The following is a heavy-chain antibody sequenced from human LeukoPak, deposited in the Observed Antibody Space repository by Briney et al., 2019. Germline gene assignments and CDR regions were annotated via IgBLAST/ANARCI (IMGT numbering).Heavy chain of an antibody. CDR3: ARQINGYNDY. CDR1: GGSISSSSYY. J-gene: IGHJ4*02. D-gene: IGHD5-24*01. CDR2: IYYSGST. Sequence: PSETLSLTCTVSGGSISSSSYYWGWIRRSPGKGLEWIGSIYYSGSTYYNPSLKSRVTISVDTSKNLFSLKLSSVTAADTAVYYCARQINGYNDYWGQGTLVTVSS. V-gene: IGHV4-39*01.